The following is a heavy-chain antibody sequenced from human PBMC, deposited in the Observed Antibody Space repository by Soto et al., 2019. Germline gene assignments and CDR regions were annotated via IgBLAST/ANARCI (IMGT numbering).Heavy chain of an antibody. CDR1: GFTFSSYS. V-gene: IGHV3-33*08. Sequence: GGSLRLSCAASGFTFSSYSMNWVRQAPGKGLEWVAVIWYDGSNKYYADSVKGRFTISRDNSKNTLYLQMNSLRAEDTAVYYCARQGLYDRSVYLYRARGTPVPVSS. D-gene: IGHD3-22*01. CDR3: ARQGLYDRSVYLY. J-gene: IGHJ4*02. CDR2: IWYDGSNK.